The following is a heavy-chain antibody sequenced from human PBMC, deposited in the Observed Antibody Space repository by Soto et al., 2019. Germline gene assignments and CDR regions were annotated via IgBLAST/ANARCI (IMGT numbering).Heavy chain of an antibody. CDR1: CGSISSYY. J-gene: IGHJ6*02. CDR3: ARDNSVTMVRGVTYYYYYGMDV. D-gene: IGHD3-10*01. V-gene: IGHV4-59*01. CDR2: IYYSGST. Sequence: KASETLSLTCTFSCGSISSYYWSWIRQPPGKGLEWIGYIYYSGSTNYNPSLKSRVTISVDTSKNQFSLKLSSVTAADTAVYYCARDNSVTMVRGVTYYYYYGMDVWGQGTTVTVSS.